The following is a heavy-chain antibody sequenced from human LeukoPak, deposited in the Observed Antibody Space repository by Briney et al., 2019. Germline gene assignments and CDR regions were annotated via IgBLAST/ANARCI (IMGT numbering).Heavy chain of an antibody. V-gene: IGHV3-23*01. CDR2: ISGSGGST. J-gene: IGHJ4*02. CDR3: ARGKLRFLEWSYFDY. D-gene: IGHD3-3*01. CDR1: GFTFSNYW. Sequence: GGSLRLSCAASGFTFSNYWMNWVRQAPGKGLEWVSAISGSGGSTYYADSVKGRFTISRDNSKNTLYLQMNSLRAEDTAVYYCARGKLRFLEWSYFDYWGQGTLVTVSS.